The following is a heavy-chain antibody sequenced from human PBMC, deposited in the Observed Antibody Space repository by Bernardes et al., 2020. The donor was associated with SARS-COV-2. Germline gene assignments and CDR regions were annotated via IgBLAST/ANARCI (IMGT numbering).Heavy chain of an antibody. V-gene: IGHV4-39*01. Sequence: SETLSLTCTVSGGSISSSDYYWGWIRQTPGKGLEWIGVAFYSGTTYYNPSLKSRVTISVDTSKNQFSLKLNSVTAADTAVYFCARQELHPLGYFYGFDVGSLGTAVTVSS. J-gene: IGHJ6*02. CDR1: GGSISSSDYY. CDR3: ARQELHPLGYFYGFDV. D-gene: IGHD1-26*01. CDR2: AFYSGTT.